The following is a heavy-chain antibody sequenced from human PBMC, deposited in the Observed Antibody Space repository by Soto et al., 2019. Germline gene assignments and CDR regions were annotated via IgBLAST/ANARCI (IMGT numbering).Heavy chain of an antibody. D-gene: IGHD2-21*02. CDR1: GYTFPNYG. CDR2: ISAFNGNT. CDR3: AIDVIPYCGSDCYQGHFLH. Sequence: QVQLVQSGVEVKKPGASVKVSCKASGYTFPNYGINWVRQAPGQGLEWMGWISAFNGNTDYAQKLQGSVTMTTDTSTTTTYMEVTKLISDDTAVYYCAIDVIPYCGSDCYQGHFLHWGQGTLVIISS. V-gene: IGHV1-18*04. J-gene: IGHJ1*01.